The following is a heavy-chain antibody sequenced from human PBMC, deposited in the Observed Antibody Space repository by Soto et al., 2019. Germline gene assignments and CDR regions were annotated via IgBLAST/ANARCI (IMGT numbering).Heavy chain of an antibody. CDR2: FDPEDGET. V-gene: IGHV1-24*01. D-gene: IGHD6-25*01. Sequence: ASLKVSCKVSGYTLTELSMHWVRQAPGKGLEWMGGFDPEDGETIYAQKFQGRVTMTEDTSTDTAYMELSSLRSEDTVVYYCASKAAAVRLVFWYFALWGRGTLVTVSS. CDR3: ASKAAAVRLVFWYFAL. J-gene: IGHJ2*01. CDR1: GYTLTELS.